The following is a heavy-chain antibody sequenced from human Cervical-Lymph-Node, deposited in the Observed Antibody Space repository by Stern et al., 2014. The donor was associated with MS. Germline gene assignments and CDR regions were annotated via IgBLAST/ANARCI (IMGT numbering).Heavy chain of an antibody. J-gene: IGHJ4*02. CDR3: AHWYYYDDSGFFYYFDY. Sequence: QITLRESGPSLVKPTQTLTLTCTFSGFSLSPFGVGVGWIRQPPGKALEWLGIIYWDDDTRYRPSLRSRLTITKDTSKNQVVLTMTNMDPVDTATYYCAHWYYYDDSGFFYYFDYWGQGTLVTVSS. D-gene: IGHD3-22*01. CDR1: GFSLSPFGVG. V-gene: IGHV2-5*02. CDR2: IYWDDDT.